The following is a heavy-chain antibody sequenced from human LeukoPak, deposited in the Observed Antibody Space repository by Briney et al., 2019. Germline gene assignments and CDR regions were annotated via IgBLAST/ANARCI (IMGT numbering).Heavy chain of an antibody. D-gene: IGHD2-2*01. CDR1: GFTFSSYG. Sequence: PGGSLRLSCAASGFTFSSYGMHWVRQAPGKGLEWVAVISYDGSNKYYADSVKGRFTISRDNSKNTLYLQMNSLRAEDTAVYYCARDLTVSSMYDWFDPWGQGTLVTVSP. CDR2: ISYDGSNK. J-gene: IGHJ5*02. V-gene: IGHV3-30*03. CDR3: ARDLTVSSMYDWFDP.